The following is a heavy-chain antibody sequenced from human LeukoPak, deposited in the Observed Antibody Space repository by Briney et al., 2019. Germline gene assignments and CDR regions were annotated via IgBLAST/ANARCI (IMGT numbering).Heavy chain of an antibody. Sequence: ASVTVSCKPSGYTFTNYYINGVRQATGQGREGMGWMNPNRGNTGYAHKLQGRVTITRNTAISTAYMELSSLSSEDTAVYYCASGSDLDYWGQGALVTVSS. CDR2: MNPNRGNT. J-gene: IGHJ4*02. CDR1: GYTFTNYY. CDR3: ASGSDLDY. V-gene: IGHV1-8*01.